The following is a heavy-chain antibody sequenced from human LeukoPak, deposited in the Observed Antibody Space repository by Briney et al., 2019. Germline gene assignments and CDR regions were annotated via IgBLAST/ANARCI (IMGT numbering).Heavy chain of an antibody. Sequence: PGRSLRLSCAASGFTFSSHAMHWVRQAPGEGLEWVAVMSYDGSKKYYADSVKGRFTISRDNSKNTLYLQMNSLRAEDTAVYYCARGPTVENTGMDVWGQGTTVTVSS. J-gene: IGHJ6*02. CDR1: GFTFSSHA. D-gene: IGHD4-23*01. CDR2: MSYDGSKK. CDR3: ARGPTVENTGMDV. V-gene: IGHV3-30*01.